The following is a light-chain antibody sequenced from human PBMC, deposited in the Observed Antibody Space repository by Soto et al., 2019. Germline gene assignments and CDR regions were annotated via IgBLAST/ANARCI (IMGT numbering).Light chain of an antibody. CDR3: QQYNDSCPYT. CDR2: AAS. J-gene: IGKJ2*01. Sequence: HITPSPSTLSASVGDRVTITCRASQSISSWLAWYQQKPGTAPKLLIYAASTLESGVPSRFSGSRSGTEFTLTVSSLQPDDFATYYCQQYNDSCPYTFGQGTKVDIK. V-gene: IGKV1-5*03. CDR1: QSISSW.